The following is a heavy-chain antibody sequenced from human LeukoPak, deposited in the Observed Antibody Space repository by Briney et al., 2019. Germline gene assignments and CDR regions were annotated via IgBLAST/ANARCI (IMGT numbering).Heavy chain of an antibody. CDR1: GFTLSRDS. V-gene: IGHV3-21*01. CDR2: ISSSRGYI. CDR3: ARALPSPGDSPTPFDY. D-gene: IGHD4-17*01. J-gene: IGHJ4*02. Sequence: GRSLSPSCAASGFTLSRDSMNGVRQAPGRGGGWVSSISSSRGYIYYAGSVKGRFTISRDNAKNSPYLQTNSLRAKARAVFDFARALPSPGDSPTPFDYWGQGTLVTASS.